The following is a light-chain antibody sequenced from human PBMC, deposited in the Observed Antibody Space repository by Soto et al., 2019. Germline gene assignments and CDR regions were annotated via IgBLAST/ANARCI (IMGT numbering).Light chain of an antibody. J-gene: IGKJ1*01. Sequence: EILMTQSPGTLSASPGERAILSCMASQSISNNLAWFQQKPGQTPRLLIYGAFTRATGIPARFSSSGSGTDLPLTNTSLQPEDFAVYYCQQYISWPTFGQGTKVEMK. CDR3: QQYISWPT. CDR2: GAF. CDR1: QSISNN. V-gene: IGKV3-15*01.